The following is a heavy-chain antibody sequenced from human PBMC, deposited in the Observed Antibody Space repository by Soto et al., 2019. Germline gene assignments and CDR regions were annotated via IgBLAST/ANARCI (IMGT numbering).Heavy chain of an antibody. Sequence: EVQLVESGGGLVKPGGSLRLSCAGSGFTFSSSTMTWVRQAPGKGLGWVSSISSSSSYIYQPDSLKGRFTISRDNAKNSVFLQMSSLRAEDTAVYYCARDLGEVYATWGQGTLVTVSS. J-gene: IGHJ5*02. CDR2: ISSSSSYI. CDR3: ARDLGEVYAT. D-gene: IGHD2-8*01. V-gene: IGHV3-21*01. CDR1: GFTFSSST.